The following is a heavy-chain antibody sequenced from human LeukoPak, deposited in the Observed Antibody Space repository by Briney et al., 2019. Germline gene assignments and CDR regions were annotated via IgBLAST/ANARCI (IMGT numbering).Heavy chain of an antibody. CDR3: ARDTTVTLDF. V-gene: IGHV3-48*04. D-gene: IGHD4-17*01. J-gene: IGHJ4*02. CDR1: GFTFSSYA. CDR2: ISSSGTSI. Sequence: GSLRLSCAASGFTFSSYAMNWVRQAPGKGLEWVSYISSSGTSIYYADSVKGRFTISRDNAKNSLYLQMNSLRAEDTAVYYCARDTTVTLDFWGQGTLVTVSS.